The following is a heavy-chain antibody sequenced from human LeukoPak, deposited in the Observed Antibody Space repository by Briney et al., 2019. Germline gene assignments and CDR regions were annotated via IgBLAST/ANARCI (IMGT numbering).Heavy chain of an antibody. J-gene: IGHJ4*02. D-gene: IGHD2-21*02. CDR3: ARCGFGDYYFDY. CDR1: GFTFNRYG. V-gene: IGHV3-30*03. Sequence: QPGGSLRLSCAASGFTFNRYGMHWVRQAPGKGLEWVAVISFDGKISYYADSVKGRFIISRDNSKNTLYLQMNSLRAEDTAVYYCARCGFGDYYFDYWGQGTLVTVSS. CDR2: ISFDGKIS.